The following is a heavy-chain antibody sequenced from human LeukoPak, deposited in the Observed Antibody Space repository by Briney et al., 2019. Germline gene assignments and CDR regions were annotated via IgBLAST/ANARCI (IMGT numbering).Heavy chain of an antibody. V-gene: IGHV3-9*01. Sequence: GRSLRLSCAASGFTFDDYAMHWVRQAPGKGLEWVSGISWNSGSIGYADSVKGRFTISRDNAKNSLYLQMNSLRAEDTALYYCAKDTPFGGMDVWGQGTTVTVSS. CDR1: GFTFDDYA. CDR2: ISWNSGSI. D-gene: IGHD3-16*01. J-gene: IGHJ6*02. CDR3: AKDTPFGGMDV.